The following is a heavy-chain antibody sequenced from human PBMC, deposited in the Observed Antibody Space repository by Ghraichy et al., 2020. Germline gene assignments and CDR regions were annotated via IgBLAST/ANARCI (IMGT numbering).Heavy chain of an antibody. J-gene: IGHJ1*01. CDR2: INHSGST. CDR3: ARGLGLRRNYFQH. V-gene: IGHV4-34*01. Sequence: SETLSLTCAVYGGSFSGYYWSWIRQPPGKGLEWIGEINHSGSTNYNPSLKSRVTISVDTSKNQFSLKLSSVTAADTAVYYCARGLGLRRNYFQHWGQGTLVTVSS. D-gene: IGHD4-17*01. CDR1: GGSFSGYY.